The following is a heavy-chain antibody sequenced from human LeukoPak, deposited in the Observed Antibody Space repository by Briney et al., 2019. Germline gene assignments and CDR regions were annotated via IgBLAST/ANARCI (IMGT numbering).Heavy chain of an antibody. J-gene: IGHJ4*02. D-gene: IGHD5-12*01. CDR3: AMLFSGYDWGPLGY. Sequence: GASVKVSCKASGGTFSSYAISWVRQAPGQGLEWMGRIIPILGIANYAQKFQGRVTITADKSTSTAYMELSSLRSEDTAVYYCAMLFSGYDWGPLGYWGQGTLVTVSS. CDR2: IIPILGIA. V-gene: IGHV1-69*04. CDR1: GGTFSSYA.